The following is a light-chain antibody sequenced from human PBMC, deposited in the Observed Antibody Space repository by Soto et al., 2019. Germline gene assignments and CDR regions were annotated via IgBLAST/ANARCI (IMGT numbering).Light chain of an antibody. V-gene: IGKV1-39*01. CDR1: QSISSY. CDR3: QQSYSTPQFT. CDR2: AAS. J-gene: IGKJ3*01. Sequence: DIQMTQSPPSLSASVGDRVTITCRASQSISSYLNWYQQKPGKAPKLLIYAASSLQSGVPSRFSGSGSGTDFTLTIDSLQPEDFAIYYCQQSYSTPQFTFGPGTKVDNK.